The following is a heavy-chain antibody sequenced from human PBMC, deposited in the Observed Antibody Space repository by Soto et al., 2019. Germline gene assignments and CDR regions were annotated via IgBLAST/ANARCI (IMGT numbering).Heavy chain of an antibody. CDR1: GFTFSSYG. D-gene: IGHD2-21*02. V-gene: IGHV3-30*18. J-gene: IGHJ6*04. CDR2: ISYDGSNK. Sequence: QVQLVESGGGVVQPGRSLRLSCAASGFTFSSYGMHWVRQAPGKGLEWVAVISYDGSNKYYADSVKGRFTISRDNSKNTLYLQVNSLRAEDTSVYYCAKILQLGDFACYYYGMDVLGEGTTVTVSS. CDR3: AKILQLGDFACYYYGMDV.